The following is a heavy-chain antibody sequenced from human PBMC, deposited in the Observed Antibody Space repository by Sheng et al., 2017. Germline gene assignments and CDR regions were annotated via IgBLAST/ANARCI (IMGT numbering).Heavy chain of an antibody. CDR1: GFTFSSYG. Sequence: VQLVESGGGVVQPGRSLRLSRAASGFTFSSYGMHWVRQAPGKGLEWVAVISYDGSNKYYADSVKGRFTISRDNSKNTLYLQMNSLRAEDTAVYYCAKDRHATVTADYYYYYGMDVWDQGP. CDR3: AKDRHATVTADYYYYYGMDV. D-gene: IGHD4-17*01. CDR2: ISYDGSNK. J-gene: IGHJ6*02. V-gene: IGHV3-30*18.